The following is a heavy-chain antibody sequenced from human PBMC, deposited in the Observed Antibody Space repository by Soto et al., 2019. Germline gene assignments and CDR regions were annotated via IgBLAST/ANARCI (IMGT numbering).Heavy chain of an antibody. J-gene: IGHJ5*02. CDR2: INPSGGST. CDR3: ARDQDGSGSYYFNWFDP. Sequence: ASVKVSCKASGYAFSRYYLHWVRQAPGQGLEWMGIINPSGGSTSYAQKFQGRVTLTRDTSTSTAYMELSSLKSEDTAVYYCARDQDGSGSYYFNWFDPWGQGTLVTVSS. CDR1: GYAFSRYY. V-gene: IGHV1-46*01. D-gene: IGHD3-10*01.